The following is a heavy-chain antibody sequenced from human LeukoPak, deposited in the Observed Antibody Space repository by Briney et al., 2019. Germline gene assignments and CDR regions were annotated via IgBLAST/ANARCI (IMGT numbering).Heavy chain of an antibody. CDR1: GFTFDDYG. D-gene: IGHD5-12*01. J-gene: IGHJ6*02. CDR2: INWNGGST. V-gene: IGHV3-20*01. CDR3: ARVSGYDFWDYGMDV. Sequence: GGSLRLSCAASGFTFDDYGMSWVRQAPGKGLEWVSGINWNGGSTGYADSVKGRFTISRDNAKNSLYLQMNSLRAEDTALYHYARVSGYDFWDYGMDVWGQGTTVTVSS.